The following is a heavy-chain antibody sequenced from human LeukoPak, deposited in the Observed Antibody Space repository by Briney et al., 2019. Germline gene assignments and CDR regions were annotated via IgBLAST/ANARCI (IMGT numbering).Heavy chain of an antibody. CDR1: GGSFSGYY. J-gene: IGHJ5*02. CDR3: ARGYYYDSSGLGDWFDP. V-gene: IGHV4-59*01. D-gene: IGHD3-22*01. Sequence: PSETLSLTCAVYGGSFSGYYWSWIRQPPGKGLEWIGYIYYSGSTNYNPSLKSRVTISVDTSKNQFSLKLSSVTAADTAVYYCARGYYYDSSGLGDWFDPWGQGTLVTVSS. CDR2: IYYSGST.